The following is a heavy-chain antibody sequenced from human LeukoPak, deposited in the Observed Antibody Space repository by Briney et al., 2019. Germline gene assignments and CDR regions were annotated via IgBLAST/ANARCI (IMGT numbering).Heavy chain of an antibody. CDR2: ISSSSSYI. Sequence: PGGSLRLSCAASGFTFSSYSMNWVRQAPGKGLEWVSSISSSSSYIYYADSVKGRFTISRDNAKNSLYLQMNSLRAEDTAVYYCVLYGSGRTTFDYWGQGTLVTVSS. J-gene: IGHJ4*02. CDR1: GFTFSSYS. V-gene: IGHV3-21*04. D-gene: IGHD3-10*01. CDR3: VLYGSGRTTFDY.